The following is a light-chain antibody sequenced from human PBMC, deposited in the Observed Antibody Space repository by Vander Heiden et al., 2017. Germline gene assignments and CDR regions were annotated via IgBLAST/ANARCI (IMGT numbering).Light chain of an antibody. CDR3: GTWDSSLSNAV. CDR2: DNN. J-gene: IGLJ1*01. V-gene: IGLV1-51*01. CDR1: SSNIGKNY. Sequence: QSVLTHPPSVSAAPGQKVTISCSGSSSNIGKNYVSWYQQVPGTTPKLLIYDNNKRPSGIPDRFSGSKSGTSATLGITGLQTGDEADYYCGTWDSSLSNAVFGTGTKVTVL.